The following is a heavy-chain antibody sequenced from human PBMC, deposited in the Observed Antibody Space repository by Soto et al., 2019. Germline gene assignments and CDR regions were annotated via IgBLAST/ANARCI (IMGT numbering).Heavy chain of an antibody. D-gene: IGHD3-3*01. Sequence: PGESLKISCVASGFTFNSYSMNWVRQAPGKGLEWVSSISSANAYIYYADSVKGRFTISRDNARNSLYLQMNSLRAEDTAVYYCATGFNFWSGYGMDVWGQGTTVTVSS. J-gene: IGHJ6*02. V-gene: IGHV3-21*04. CDR3: ATGFNFWSGYGMDV. CDR1: GFTFNSYS. CDR2: ISSANAYI.